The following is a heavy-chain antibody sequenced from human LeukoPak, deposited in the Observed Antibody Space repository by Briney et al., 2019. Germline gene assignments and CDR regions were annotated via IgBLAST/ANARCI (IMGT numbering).Heavy chain of an antibody. Sequence: GGSLRLSCAASGFTVSGNYMSWVRQAPGKGLEWVSIIYSGGSTYYADSVKGRFTISRDNSKNTLYLQLNRLTAEDTAIYYCARFYGGYFDYWGQGTLVSVSS. V-gene: IGHV3-53*01. CDR3: ARFYGGYFDY. CDR2: IYSGGST. CDR1: GFTVSGNY. J-gene: IGHJ4*02. D-gene: IGHD4/OR15-4a*01.